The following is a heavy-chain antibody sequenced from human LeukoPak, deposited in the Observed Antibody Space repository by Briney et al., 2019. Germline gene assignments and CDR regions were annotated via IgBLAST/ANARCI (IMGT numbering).Heavy chain of an antibody. V-gene: IGHV4-38-2*01. CDR1: GYSISSGYY. Sequence: SETLSLTCAVSGYSISSGYYWGWIRQPPGKGLEWIGSIYHSGSTYYNPSLKSRVTISVDTSKNQFSLKLSSVTAADTAVYYCARQSSRDQIYDFWSGYYTRWFDPWGQGILVTVSS. D-gene: IGHD3-3*01. J-gene: IGHJ5*02. CDR2: IYHSGST. CDR3: ARQSSRDQIYDFWSGYYTRWFDP.